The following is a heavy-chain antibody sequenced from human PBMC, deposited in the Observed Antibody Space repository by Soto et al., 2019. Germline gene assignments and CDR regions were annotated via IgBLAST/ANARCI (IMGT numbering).Heavy chain of an antibody. J-gene: IGHJ4*02. D-gene: IGHD5-12*01. CDR2: IGAYNGNR. CDR1: GYNFRNDG. V-gene: IGHV1-18*01. CDR3: ARVIGVASMDH. Sequence: ASVKFSCKASGYNFRNDGITWLRQAPGQGLEWMGWIGAYNGNRKYLQKLQGRVTMTTDTSTNTAYMELTSLKSDDTAVYYCARVIGVASMDHWGQGTQVTVSS.